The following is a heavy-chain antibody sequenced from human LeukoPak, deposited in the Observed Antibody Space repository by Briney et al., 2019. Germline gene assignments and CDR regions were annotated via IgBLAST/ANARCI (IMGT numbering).Heavy chain of an antibody. CDR1: GFTFSNYA. V-gene: IGHV3-64*05. CDR3: VKSASSYGANWFDP. D-gene: IGHD4/OR15-4a*01. CDR2: ISSNGDST. J-gene: IGHJ5*02. Sequence: GGSLRLSCSASGFTFSNYAMHWVRQAPGKGLEYVSAISSNGDSTYYADSVKGRFIISRDNSKNSLSFHMSSLRAEDTAVYYCVKSASSYGANWFDPWGQGTLVTVSS.